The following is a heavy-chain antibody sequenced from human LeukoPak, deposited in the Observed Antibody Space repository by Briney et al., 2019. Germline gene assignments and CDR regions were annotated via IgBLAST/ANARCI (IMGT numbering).Heavy chain of an antibody. Sequence: GGSLRLSCAASGFTFSNSAMTWVRQAPGKGLEWVSAISGSGGSTHYADSVKGRFTISRDNSKNTLFLQMDSLRVEDTAVYYCAKRDYGSGSYSLFDYWGQGTLVTVSS. V-gene: IGHV3-23*01. CDR2: ISGSGGST. CDR3: AKRDYGSGSYSLFDY. CDR1: GFTFSNSA. D-gene: IGHD3-10*01. J-gene: IGHJ4*02.